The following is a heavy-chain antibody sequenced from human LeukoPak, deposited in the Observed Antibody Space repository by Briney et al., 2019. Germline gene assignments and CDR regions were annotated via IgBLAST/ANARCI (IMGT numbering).Heavy chain of an antibody. CDR2: INQDGSEK. Sequence: GGSLRLSCAASGFTFSNFWMSWVRQAPGKGLEWVANINQDGSEKYYVDSVKGRFTISRDNAKNSLYLQMNSLRAEDTAVYYCVRGSWDKLELLYWGQGTLVTVSS. J-gene: IGHJ4*02. V-gene: IGHV3-7*03. D-gene: IGHD1-7*01. CDR3: VRGSWDKLELLY. CDR1: GFTFSNFW.